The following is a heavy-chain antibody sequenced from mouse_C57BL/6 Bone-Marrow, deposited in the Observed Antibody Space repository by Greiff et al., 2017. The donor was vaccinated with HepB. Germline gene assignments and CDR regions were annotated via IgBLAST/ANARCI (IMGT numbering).Heavy chain of an antibody. CDR3: ARGDSHAWFAY. CDR1: GYAFSSSW. J-gene: IGHJ3*01. V-gene: IGHV1-82*01. Sequence: QVQLQQSGPELVKPGASVKISCKASGYAFSSSWMNWVKQRPGKGLEWIGRIYPGDGDTNYNGKFKGKATLTADKSSSTAYMQLSSLPSEDSAVYYCARGDSHAWFAYWGQGTLVTVSA. CDR2: IYPGDGDT. D-gene: IGHD3-2*01.